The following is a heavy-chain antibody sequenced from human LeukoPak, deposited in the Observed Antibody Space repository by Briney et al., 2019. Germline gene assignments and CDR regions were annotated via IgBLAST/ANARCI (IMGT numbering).Heavy chain of an antibody. D-gene: IGHD7-27*01. CDR2: IDTSSSTM. CDR1: AFTFSDYS. J-gene: IGHJ3*01. CDR3: AREDDSWGPNNLDL. Sequence: GGSLRLSCAASAFTFSDYSMNGVRQAPGKGLEWISYIDTSSSTMYYADSVMGRFTISRDNAKESLYLQMNSLRDEDTAVYYCAREDDSWGPNNLDLWGQGTMVTVSS. V-gene: IGHV3-48*02.